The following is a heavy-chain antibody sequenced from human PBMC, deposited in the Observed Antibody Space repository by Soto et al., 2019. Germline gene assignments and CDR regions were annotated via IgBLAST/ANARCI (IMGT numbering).Heavy chain of an antibody. Sequence: VASVKVSCKASGYTFTGNYMHWVRQVPGQGLEWMALINPTTGDTKYAQKFQGRVTMTWDTAISTAYMELSRLRSDDTAIYFCARGYCSSIGCSHYFDYWGQGTLVTVSS. CDR3: ARGYCSSIGCSHYFDY. CDR1: GYTFTGNY. V-gene: IGHV1-2*02. D-gene: IGHD2-2*01. J-gene: IGHJ4*02. CDR2: INPTTGDT.